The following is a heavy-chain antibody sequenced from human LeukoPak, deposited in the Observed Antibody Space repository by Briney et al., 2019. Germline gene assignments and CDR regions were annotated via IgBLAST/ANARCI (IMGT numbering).Heavy chain of an antibody. D-gene: IGHD6-19*01. CDR3: AKGNSGWYDY. J-gene: IGHJ4*02. Sequence: GGSLRLSCAASGFTFSSYTMSWVRQAPGKGLEWVSRISGSGGSTYYADSVKGRFTISRDNSKNTLYMQMNSLRAEDTAVYYCAKGNSGWYDYWGQGTLVTVSS. CDR1: GFTFSSYT. CDR2: ISGSGGST. V-gene: IGHV3-23*01.